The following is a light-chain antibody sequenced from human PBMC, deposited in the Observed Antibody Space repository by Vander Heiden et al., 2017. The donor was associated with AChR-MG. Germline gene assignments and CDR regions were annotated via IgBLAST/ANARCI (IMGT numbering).Light chain of an antibody. CDR1: QSVSSY. J-gene: IGKJ4*01. CDR3: QQRSNWPFLT. CDR2: DAS. Sequence: ELVLTQSPATLSLSPGEGATLSWRASQSVSSYLAWYQQKPGQAPRLLIYDASNRATGIPARFSGSGSGTDFTLTISSLEPEDFAVYYCQQRSNWPFLTFGGGTKVEIK. V-gene: IGKV3-11*01.